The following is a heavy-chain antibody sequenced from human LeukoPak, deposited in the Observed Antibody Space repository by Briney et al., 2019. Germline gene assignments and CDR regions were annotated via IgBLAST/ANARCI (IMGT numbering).Heavy chain of an antibody. Sequence: GGSLRLSCAASGFTFSSYAMSWVRQAPGKGLERVSAISGSGGSTYYADSVKGRFTISRDNSKNTLYLQMNSLRAEDTAVYYCAKDLWQLEGFFDYWGQGTLVTVSS. D-gene: IGHD3-3*01. V-gene: IGHV3-23*01. CDR1: GFTFSSYA. CDR2: ISGSGGST. J-gene: IGHJ4*02. CDR3: AKDLWQLEGFFDY.